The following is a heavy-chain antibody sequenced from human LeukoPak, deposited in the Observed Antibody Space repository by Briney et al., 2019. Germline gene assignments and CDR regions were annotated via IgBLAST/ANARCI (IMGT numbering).Heavy chain of an antibody. CDR3: ARGFNGFWSGYPFY. J-gene: IGHJ4*02. CDR2: ISSSSSYI. V-gene: IGHV3-21*01. D-gene: IGHD3-3*01. CDR1: GFTFSSYS. Sequence: GGSLRLSCAASGFTFSSYSMNWVRQAPGKGLEWVSSISSSSSYIYYADSVKGRFTISRDNAKNSLYLQMNSLRAEDTAVYYCARGFNGFWSGYPFYWGQGTLVTVSS.